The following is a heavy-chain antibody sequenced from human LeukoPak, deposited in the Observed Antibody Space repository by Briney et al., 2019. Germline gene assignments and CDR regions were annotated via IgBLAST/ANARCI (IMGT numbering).Heavy chain of an antibody. V-gene: IGHV3-11*04. J-gene: IGHJ6*03. CDR1: GFTFSDYY. Sequence: GGSLRLSCAASGFTFSDYYMSWIRQAPGKGLEGVSYISSSGSTIYYADSVKGRFTISRDNAKNSLYLQMNSLRAEDTAVYYCASPGSVGATRYYYYYMDVWGKGTTVTVSS. D-gene: IGHD1-26*01. CDR2: ISSSGSTI. CDR3: ASPGSVGATRYYYYYMDV.